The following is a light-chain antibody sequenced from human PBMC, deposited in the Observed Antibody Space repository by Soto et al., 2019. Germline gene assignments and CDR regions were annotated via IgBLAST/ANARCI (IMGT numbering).Light chain of an antibody. J-gene: IGKJ1*01. CDR3: QQYNSYSPKWT. Sequence: DIQMTQSPSTLSASVGDRVTITCRASQSISSWLAWYQQKPGKAPKLLIYKTSSLESGVPSRFSGSGSGTEFTLTISSLQPDDFATYYCQQYNSYSPKWTFGQGIKVEIK. CDR2: KTS. V-gene: IGKV1-5*03. CDR1: QSISSW.